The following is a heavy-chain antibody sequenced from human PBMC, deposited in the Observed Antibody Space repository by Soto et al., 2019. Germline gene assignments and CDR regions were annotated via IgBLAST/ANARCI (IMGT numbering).Heavy chain of an antibody. CDR3: ARDPYSYGYNYFDY. CDR2: ISYDGSNK. D-gene: IGHD5-18*01. Sequence: PGGSLRISCASSVFTFSIYAMHWVRQAPGKGLEWVAVISYDGSNKYYADSVKGRFTISRDNSKNTLYLQMNSLRAEDTAVYYCARDPYSYGYNYFDYWGQGTMVTVSS. V-gene: IGHV3-30*14. J-gene: IGHJ4*02. CDR1: VFTFSIYA.